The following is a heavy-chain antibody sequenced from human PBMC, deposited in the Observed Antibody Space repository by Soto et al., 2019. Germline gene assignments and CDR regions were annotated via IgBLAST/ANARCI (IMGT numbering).Heavy chain of an antibody. CDR2: ISAYNGNT. D-gene: IGHD2-2*01. J-gene: IGHJ6*02. CDR3: ASSVRVPAAIPYGMDV. CDR1: GYTFTDYA. Sequence: QVHLVQSGAEVKKPGASVKVSCKTSGYTFTDYAITWVRQAPGQGLEWMGWISAYNGNTNYAQKLQGRVTMTTDTXTXTAHMELSSLRSDDTAVYYCASSVRVPAAIPYGMDVWGQGTTVIVSS. V-gene: IGHV1-18*01.